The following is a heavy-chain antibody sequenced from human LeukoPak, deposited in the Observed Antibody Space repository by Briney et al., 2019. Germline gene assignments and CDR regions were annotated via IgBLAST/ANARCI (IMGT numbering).Heavy chain of an antibody. D-gene: IGHD3-9*01. CDR1: GGSISSSSYY. J-gene: IGHJ3*02. V-gene: IGHV4-39*01. CDR2: IYYSGST. CDR3: ASLPTPLTRYFDWLPPTHDAFDI. Sequence: SETLSLTCTVSGGSISSSSYYWGWIRQPPGKGLEWIGSIYYSGSTYYNPSLKSRVTISVDTSKNQFSLKLSSVTAADAAVYYCASLPTPLTRYFDWLPPTHDAFDIWGQGTMVTVSS.